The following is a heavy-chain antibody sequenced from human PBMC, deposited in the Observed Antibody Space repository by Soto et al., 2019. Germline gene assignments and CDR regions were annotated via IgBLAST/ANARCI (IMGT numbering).Heavy chain of an antibody. J-gene: IGHJ5*02. Sequence: SETLSLTCTVSGGSISSSSYYWGSIRLPPGKGLEWIGSIYYSGSTYYNPSLKSRVTISVDTSKSQFSLKLSSVTAADTAVYYCARHRSGWELPYNWFDPWGQGTLVTVSS. V-gene: IGHV4-39*01. CDR3: ARHRSGWELPYNWFDP. CDR2: IYYSGST. CDR1: GGSISSSSYY. D-gene: IGHD1-26*01.